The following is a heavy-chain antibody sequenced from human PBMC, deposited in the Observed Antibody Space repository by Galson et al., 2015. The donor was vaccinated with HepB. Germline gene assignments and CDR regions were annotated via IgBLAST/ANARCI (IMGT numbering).Heavy chain of an antibody. CDR2: ISGSGGST. Sequence: LRLSCAASGITFSSYPMSWVRQATGKGLEWVSAISGSGGSTYYADSVKGRFTISRDNSKNTLNLQMNSLRAEDTAVYYCARTLGSRGDYPFDYWGQGTLVTVSS. CDR1: GITFSSYP. V-gene: IGHV3-23*01. CDR3: ARTLGSRGDYPFDY. D-gene: IGHD4-17*01. J-gene: IGHJ4*02.